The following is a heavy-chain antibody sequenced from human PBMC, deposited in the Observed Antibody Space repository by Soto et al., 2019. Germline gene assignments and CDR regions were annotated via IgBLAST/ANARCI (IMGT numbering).Heavy chain of an antibody. J-gene: IGHJ5*02. D-gene: IGHD6-19*01. V-gene: IGHV1-18*01. CDR2: ISAYNGNT. CDR1: GYTFTSSG. Sequence: QVQLVQCGAEVKKPGASVKVSCKASGYTFTSSGVSWVRQAPGQGLEWMGWISAYNGNTNYAQKLQGRVTMTTDTSTSTDDMELRSLRSDDTAVYYCARDTEYSSGWFWFDPWRQGTLVTVCS. CDR3: ARDTEYSSGWFWFDP.